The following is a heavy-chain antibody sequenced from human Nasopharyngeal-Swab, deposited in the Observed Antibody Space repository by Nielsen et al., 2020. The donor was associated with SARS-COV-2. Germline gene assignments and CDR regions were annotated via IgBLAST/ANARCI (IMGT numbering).Heavy chain of an antibody. CDR1: GGSISTTNSN. J-gene: IGHJ5*02. CDR2: ISYSGST. D-gene: IGHD2-8*02. V-gene: IGHV4-39*07. CDR3: ARDLGYAFTGRGVNWFDP. Sequence: GSLRLSCTVSGGSISTTNSNWAWIRQSPGKGLQCIWPISYSGSTYYKPSLNSRVTITLDTSKNQFFLRLSSVTAADTAVYYCARDLGYAFTGRGVNWFDPWGQGTLVTVSS.